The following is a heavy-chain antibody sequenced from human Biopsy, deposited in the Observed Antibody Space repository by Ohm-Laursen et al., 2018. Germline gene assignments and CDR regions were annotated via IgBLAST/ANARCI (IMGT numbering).Heavy chain of an antibody. V-gene: IGHV1-2*02. CDR1: GYTFTGYY. D-gene: IGHD3/OR15-3a*01. Sequence: VSSVKVSCKASGYTFTGYYLHWVRQAPGQGLEWMGWINPDNGGTIHAQKFQGRVTMTRDTSINTAFMELKSLRSDDTAVYYCARDLVDWTVPSWGQGTLVIVSS. CDR3: ARDLVDWTVPS. J-gene: IGHJ4*02. CDR2: INPDNGGT.